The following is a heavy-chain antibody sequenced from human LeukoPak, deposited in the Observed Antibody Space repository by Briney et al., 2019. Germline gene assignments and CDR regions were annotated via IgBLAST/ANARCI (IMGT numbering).Heavy chain of an antibody. V-gene: IGHV4-4*07. CDR1: GGSISSYY. D-gene: IGHD3-3*01. CDR3: ARDSLWSGYYAIFDY. Sequence: SETLSLTCTVSGGSISSYYWSWIRQPAGKGLEWIGRIYTSGSTNYNPSLKSRVTISVDTSKNQFSLKLSSVTAADTAVYYCARDSLWSGYYAIFDYWGQGTLVTVSS. CDR2: IYTSGST. J-gene: IGHJ4*02.